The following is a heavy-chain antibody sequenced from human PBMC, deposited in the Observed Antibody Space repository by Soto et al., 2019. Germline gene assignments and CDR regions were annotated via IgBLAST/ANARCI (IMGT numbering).Heavy chain of an antibody. J-gene: IGHJ6*02. CDR2: IYPGDSDT. Sequence: RGESLKISCKGSGYSFTSYWIGWVRQMPGKGLEWMGIIYPGDSDTRYSPSFQGQVTISADKSISTAYLQWSSLRASDTAMYYCARQLLGFCSGSSCLNYYYYTMDVWGQGTTVTVSS. CDR3: ARQLLGFCSGSSCLNYYYYTMDV. CDR1: GYSFTSYW. V-gene: IGHV5-51*01. D-gene: IGHD2-15*01.